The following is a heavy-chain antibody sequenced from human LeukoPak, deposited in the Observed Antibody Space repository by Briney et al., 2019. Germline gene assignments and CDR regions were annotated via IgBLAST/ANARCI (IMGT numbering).Heavy chain of an antibody. CDR2: IYYSGTT. J-gene: IGHJ6*02. Sequence: SETLSLTCTVSGGSISHYYWSWIRQSPGEGLEWIGYIYYSGTTNYNPSLKSRVTISVDTSRNQFSLQLRSVTAADTAVYYCAREDPQTTVPEGMDVWGQGTTVIVSS. CDR3: AREDPQTTVPEGMDV. D-gene: IGHD4-17*01. V-gene: IGHV4-59*01. CDR1: GGSISHYY.